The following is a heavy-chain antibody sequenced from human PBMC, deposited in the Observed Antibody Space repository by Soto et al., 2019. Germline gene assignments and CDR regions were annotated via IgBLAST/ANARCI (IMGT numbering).Heavy chain of an antibody. D-gene: IGHD3-10*01. CDR3: ARHHPAWAMVLGYFDD. V-gene: IGHV4-39*01. J-gene: IGHJ4*02. CDR2: IYYSGST. CDR1: GGSISSSSYY. Sequence: PSETLSLTCTVSGGSISSSSYYWGWIRQPPGKGLEWIGSIYYSGSTYYNPSLKSRVTISVDTSKNQFSLKLSSVTAADTAVYYCARHHPAWAMVLGYFDDWGQGTLVTVSS.